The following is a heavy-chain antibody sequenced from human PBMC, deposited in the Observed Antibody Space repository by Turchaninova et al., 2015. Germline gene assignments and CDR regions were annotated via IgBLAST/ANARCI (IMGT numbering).Heavy chain of an antibody. D-gene: IGHD3-22*01. J-gene: IGHJ4*02. V-gene: IGHV5-51*01. CDR1: GYSFTTNW. Sequence: EVQLVQSGAAVKKSGEALQIPCKGSGYSFTTNWTGWVRQMPGKGLEWMGVIYPGDSDTRYSPSFQGQVIISADKSISTAYLQWSSLKASDTAMYYCARRADSSDYYIYWGQGTLVTVSS. CDR3: ARRADSSDYYIY. CDR2: IYPGDSDT.